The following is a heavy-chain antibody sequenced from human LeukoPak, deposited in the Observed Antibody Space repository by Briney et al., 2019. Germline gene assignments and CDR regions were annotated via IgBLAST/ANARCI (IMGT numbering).Heavy chain of an antibody. J-gene: IGHJ4*02. CDR1: GFTFSSYA. Sequence: GGSLRLSCAASGFTFSSYAMSWVRQAPGKGLEWVPGISGSGGSTYYADSVKGRFTISRDNSKNTLYLQMNSLRAEDTAVYYCAKRSVVPAATHFDYWGQGTLVTVSS. V-gene: IGHV3-23*01. D-gene: IGHD2-2*01. CDR2: ISGSGGST. CDR3: AKRSVVPAATHFDY.